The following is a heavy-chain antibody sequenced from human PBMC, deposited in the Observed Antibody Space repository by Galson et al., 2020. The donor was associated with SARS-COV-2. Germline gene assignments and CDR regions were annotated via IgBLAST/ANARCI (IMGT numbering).Heavy chain of an antibody. CDR3: AREDFWSGYYTSTPYDGMDV. D-gene: IGHD3-3*01. CDR1: GDSVSSNSAA. J-gene: IGHJ6*02. Sequence: SQTLSLTCAISGDSVSSNSAAWNWIRQSPSRGLEWLGRTYYRSKWYNEYAVSVKSRITINPDTSKNQFSLQLNSVTPEDTAVYYCAREDFWSGYYTSTPYDGMDVWGQGTTVTVSS. V-gene: IGHV6-1*01. CDR2: TYYRSKWYN.